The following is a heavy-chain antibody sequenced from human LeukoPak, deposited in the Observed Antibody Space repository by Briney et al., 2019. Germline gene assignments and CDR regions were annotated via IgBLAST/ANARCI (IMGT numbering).Heavy chain of an antibody. CDR1: GYTFTAYY. V-gene: IGHV1-2*02. D-gene: IGHD2-15*01. CDR3: ASEASCSGGRSSVQRVAS. CDR2: IDSKNGDT. J-gene: IGHJ4*02. Sequence: GASVKVSCKASGYTFTAYYMHWVRQAPGQGLEWMGWIDSKNGDTKYAQKFQSRLTITRDTSIGIAYMELRSLISDDTAVYYCASEASCSGGRSSVQRVASWGQGTPVTVSS.